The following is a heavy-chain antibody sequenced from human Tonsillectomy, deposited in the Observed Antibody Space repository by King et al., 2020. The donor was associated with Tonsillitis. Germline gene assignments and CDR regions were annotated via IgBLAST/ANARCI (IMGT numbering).Heavy chain of an antibody. J-gene: IGHJ3*02. CDR2: IYPGDSNT. Sequence: VQLVESGAEVKKPGESLKISCMGSGYSFTNYCIGWVRQMPGKGLECMGIIYPGDSNTRYSPSFQGQVTISADKSISTAYLQWSSLKASDSAMYYCARLLSQETPGAFDIWGQGTMVTVSS. D-gene: IGHD2-15*01. V-gene: IGHV5-51*01. CDR3: ARLLSQETPGAFDI. CDR1: GYSFTNYC.